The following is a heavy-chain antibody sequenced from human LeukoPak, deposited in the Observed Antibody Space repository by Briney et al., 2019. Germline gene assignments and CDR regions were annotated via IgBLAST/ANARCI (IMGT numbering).Heavy chain of an antibody. CDR2: ISSSSSYI. J-gene: IGHJ4*02. V-gene: IGHV3-21*01. D-gene: IGHD5-18*01. CDR3: ASPKGGYSYGLQYYFDY. Sequence: GGSLRLSCAASGFTFSSYSMNWVRQAPGKGLEWVSSISSSSSYIYYADSVKGRFTISRDNAKNSLYLQMNSLRAEDTAVYHCASPKGGYSYGLQYYFDYWGQGTLVTVSS. CDR1: GFTFSSYS.